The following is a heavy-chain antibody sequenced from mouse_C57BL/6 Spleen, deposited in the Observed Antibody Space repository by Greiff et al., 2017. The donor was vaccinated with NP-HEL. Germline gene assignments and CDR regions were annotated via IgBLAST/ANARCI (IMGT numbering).Heavy chain of an antibody. D-gene: IGHD1-1*01. CDR2: IYPGDGDT. Sequence: QVHVKQSGPELVKPGASVKISCKASGYAFSSSWMNWVKQRPGKGLEWIGRIYPGDGDTNYNGKFKGKATLTADKSSSTAYMQLSSLTSEDSAVYFCARSDYGSPFAYWGQGTLVTVSA. CDR3: ARSDYGSPFAY. J-gene: IGHJ3*01. CDR1: GYAFSSSW. V-gene: IGHV1-82*01.